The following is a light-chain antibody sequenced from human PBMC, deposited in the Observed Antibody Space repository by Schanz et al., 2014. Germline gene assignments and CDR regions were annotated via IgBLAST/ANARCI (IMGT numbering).Light chain of an antibody. J-gene: IGKJ3*01. CDR1: QSVSSN. V-gene: IGKV3-15*01. Sequence: EIVMTQSPATLSVSPGERATLSCRASQSVSSNLAWYQQKPGQAPRLLIYGASTRATGIPARFSGSGSGTEFTLTISSLQSGDFAVYYCQQRGDNWPVTFGPGTKVDIK. CDR3: QQRGDNWPVT. CDR2: GAS.